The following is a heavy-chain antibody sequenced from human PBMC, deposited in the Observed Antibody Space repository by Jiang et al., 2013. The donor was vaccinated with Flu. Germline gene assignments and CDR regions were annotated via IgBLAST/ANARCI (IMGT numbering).Heavy chain of an antibody. CDR2: ISYDGSNK. Sequence: QLLESGGGVVQPGRSLRLSCAASGFTFSSYAMHWVRQAPGKGLEWVAVISYDGSNKYYADSVKGRFTISRDNSKNTLYLQMNSLRAEDTAVYYCARDWYQLRHNTTTTVRGVGMDVWGQGTTVTVSS. V-gene: IGHV3-30-3*01. CDR1: GFTFSSYA. D-gene: IGHD2-2*01. CDR3: ARDWYQLRHNTTTTVRGVGMDV. J-gene: IGHJ6*02.